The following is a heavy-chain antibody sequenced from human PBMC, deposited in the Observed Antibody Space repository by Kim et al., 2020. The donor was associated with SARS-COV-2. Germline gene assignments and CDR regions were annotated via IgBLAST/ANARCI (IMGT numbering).Heavy chain of an antibody. V-gene: IGHV3-74*01. CDR2: IKGDGSDK. D-gene: IGHD2-15*01. CDR1: GFTFSRYW. CDR3: ARGSFKQGFDL. Sequence: GGSLRLSCEASGFTFSRYWMNWVRQAPGKGLVWVSRIKGDGSDKHYADSVKGRITISRDNAKNTLHLQLNSLGVEDTAVYYCARGSFKQGFDLWGQGTLVTVSS. J-gene: IGHJ5*02.